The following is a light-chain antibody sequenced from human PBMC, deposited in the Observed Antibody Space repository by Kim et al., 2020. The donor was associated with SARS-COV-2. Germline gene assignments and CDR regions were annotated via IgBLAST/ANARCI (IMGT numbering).Light chain of an antibody. CDR1: QSVNSN. Sequence: EIVMTQSPATLSVSPGERATLSCRASQSVNSNLAWYQQKPGQAPRLLIYGASTRATGIPARFSGSGSGTEFTLAISSLQSEDFAVYYCQQYENWPPITFGQGTRLEIK. J-gene: IGKJ5*01. CDR3: QQYENWPPIT. CDR2: GAS. V-gene: IGKV3-15*01.